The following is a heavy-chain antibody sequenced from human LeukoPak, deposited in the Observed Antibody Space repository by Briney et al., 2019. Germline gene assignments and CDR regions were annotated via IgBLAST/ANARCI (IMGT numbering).Heavy chain of an antibody. J-gene: IGHJ4*02. CDR3: VKRDYYGSGI. V-gene: IGHV3-23*01. CDR2: ITDSGTGT. CDR1: GFTFSSYA. D-gene: IGHD3-10*01. Sequence: GGSLRLSCAASGFTFSSYALSWVRQAPGKGLEWVSGITDSGTGTYYADSVKGRFTISRDNSKNTLYLQMNSLRAEDTAVYYCVKRDYYGSGIWGQGTLVTVSS.